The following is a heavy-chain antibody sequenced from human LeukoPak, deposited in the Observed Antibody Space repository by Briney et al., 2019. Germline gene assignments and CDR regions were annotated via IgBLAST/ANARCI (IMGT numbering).Heavy chain of an antibody. CDR1: VGSISSSSYY. J-gene: IGHJ4*02. CDR2: IYYSGST. Sequence: SETLSLTCTVSVGSISSSSYYWGWIRQPPGKGLEWIGSIYYSGSTYYNPSLKSRVTISVDTSKNQFSLKLSSVTAADTAVYYCAREVVPLWFGESHYFDYWGQGTLVTVSS. V-gene: IGHV4-39*07. CDR3: AREVVPLWFGESHYFDY. D-gene: IGHD3-10*01.